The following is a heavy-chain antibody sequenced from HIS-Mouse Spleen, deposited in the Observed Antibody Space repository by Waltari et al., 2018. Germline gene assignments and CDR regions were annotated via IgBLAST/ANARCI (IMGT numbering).Heavy chain of an antibody. CDR1: GGSIRSSSYS. CDR3: AREIPYSSSWYDWYFDL. J-gene: IGHJ2*01. CDR2: IYYSGST. V-gene: IGHV4-39*07. D-gene: IGHD6-13*01. Sequence: QLQLQESGPGLVKPSEPLSLTRTVSGGSIRSSSYSWGGSRQPPGKGLEWIGSIYYSGSTYYNPSLKSRVTISVDTSKNQFSLKLSSVTAADTAVYYCAREIPYSSSWYDWYFDLWGRGTLVTVSS.